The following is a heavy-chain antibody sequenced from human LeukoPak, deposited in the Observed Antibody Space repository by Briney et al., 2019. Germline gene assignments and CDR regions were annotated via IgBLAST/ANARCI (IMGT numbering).Heavy chain of an antibody. V-gene: IGHV1-2*02. Sequence: ASVKVSCKASGYTFTGYYMHWVRQAPGQGLEWMGWINPNSGGTNYAQKFQGRVTMTRDTSISTAYMELSRLRSDDTAVYYCARDRGVVDAFNCVDPCGQGTLVTVSS. CDR3: ARDRGVVDAFNCVDP. CDR1: GYTFTGYY. CDR2: INPNSGGT. D-gene: IGHD2-15*01. J-gene: IGHJ5*02.